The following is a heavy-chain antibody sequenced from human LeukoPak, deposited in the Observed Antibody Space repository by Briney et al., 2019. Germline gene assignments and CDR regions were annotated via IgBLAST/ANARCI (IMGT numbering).Heavy chain of an antibody. D-gene: IGHD2/OR15-2a*01. J-gene: IGHJ4*02. Sequence: GGSLRLSCVASGFTFSTYGMSWVRQAPGKGLEWVSSISGSGGRTYFADSVKGRFTISRDNSKNTLYLQMNSLRAEDTAVYYCARGYSTLDHWGQGTLVTVSS. CDR3: ARGYSTLDH. V-gene: IGHV3-23*01. CDR1: GFTFSTYG. CDR2: ISGSGGRT.